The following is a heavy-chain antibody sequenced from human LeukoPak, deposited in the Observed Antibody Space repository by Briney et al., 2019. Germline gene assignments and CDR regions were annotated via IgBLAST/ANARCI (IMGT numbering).Heavy chain of an antibody. CDR2: ISSSSYI. V-gene: IGHV3-21*01. Sequence: PGGSLRLSCAASGFTFSSYSMNWVRQAPGKGLEWVSSISSSSYIYYADSVKGRFTISRDNAKNSLYLQMNSLRAEDTAVYYCARDQAWYYFDYWGQGTLVTVSS. CDR1: GFTFSSYS. D-gene: IGHD2-8*01. CDR3: ARDQAWYYFDY. J-gene: IGHJ4*02.